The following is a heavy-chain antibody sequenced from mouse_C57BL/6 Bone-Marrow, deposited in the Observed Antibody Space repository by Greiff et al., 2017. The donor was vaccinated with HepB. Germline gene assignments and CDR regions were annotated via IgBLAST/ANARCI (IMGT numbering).Heavy chain of an antibody. CDR2: ILPGSGST. D-gene: IGHD1-1*01. CDR1: GYTFTGYW. Sequence: VQLQQSGAELMKPGASVKLSCKATGYTFTGYWIEWVKQRPGHGLEWIGEILPGSGSTNYNEKFKGKATFTADTSSNTAYMQLSSLTTEDSAIYYCARRSFITTVVATTGPYYFDYWGQGTTLTVSS. CDR3: ARRSFITTVVATTGPYYFDY. V-gene: IGHV1-9*01. J-gene: IGHJ2*01.